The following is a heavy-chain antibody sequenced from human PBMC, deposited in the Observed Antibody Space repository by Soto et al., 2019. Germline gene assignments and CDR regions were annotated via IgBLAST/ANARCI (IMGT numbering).Heavy chain of an antibody. CDR3: APDWNFDY. D-gene: IGHD3-3*01. J-gene: IGHJ4*02. CDR1: GFTLSNAW. V-gene: IGHV3-15*01. Sequence: EVHLVESGGGLVKPGGSLRLSCAASGFTLSNAWVSWVRQAPGKGLEWVGRIKNKFEGATTDYAAPVKGRFTISRDDSKNMLSLQMSSLITDDTAVYSCAPDWNFDYWGQGTLVTVSS. CDR2: IKNKFEGATT.